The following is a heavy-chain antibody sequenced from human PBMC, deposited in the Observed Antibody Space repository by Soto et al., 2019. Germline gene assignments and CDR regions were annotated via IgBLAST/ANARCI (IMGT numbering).Heavy chain of an antibody. J-gene: IGHJ6*02. CDR3: ARPIDAAAGITYYYYSYGMDV. D-gene: IGHD6-13*01. CDR2: IDPSDSYT. V-gene: IGHV5-10-1*01. Sequence: GESLKISCKGSGYSFTSYWISWVRQMPGKGLEWMGRIDPSDSYTNYSPSFQGHVTISADKSISTAYLQWSSLKASDTAMYYCARPIDAAAGITYYYYSYGMDVWGQGTTVTVSS. CDR1: GYSFTSYW.